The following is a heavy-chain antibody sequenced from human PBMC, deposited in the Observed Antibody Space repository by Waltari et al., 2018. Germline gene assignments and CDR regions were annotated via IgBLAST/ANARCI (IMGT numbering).Heavy chain of an antibody. J-gene: IGHJ3*02. V-gene: IGHV3-23*01. CDR3: AKFPSDM. Sequence: EVQVLESGGGLVQPGGSLRLSCAASGFTFSNYAMSWVRQAPGKGLEWVSGTSGDGGDSTYYADSVKGRFTISRDNSKSTLYLQMNSLRAEDTAVYYCAKFPSDMWGQGTMVTVSS. CDR2: TSGDGGDST. CDR1: GFTFSNYA.